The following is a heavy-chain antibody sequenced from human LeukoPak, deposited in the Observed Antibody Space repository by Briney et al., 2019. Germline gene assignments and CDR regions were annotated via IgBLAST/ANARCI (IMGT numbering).Heavy chain of an antibody. CDR2: IIPILGIA. J-gene: IGHJ6*02. Sequence: CSVKVSCKASGGTFISYPISWLRPAAGRGLEWMGRIIPILGIANYAQKFQGRVTITADKSTSTDYMELSSLKSEDTAVYYCARVRDCSSTSCYTYYYYGMDVWGQGTTVTVSS. V-gene: IGHV1-69*04. D-gene: IGHD2-2*01. CDR1: GGTFISYP. CDR3: ARVRDCSSTSCYTYYYYGMDV.